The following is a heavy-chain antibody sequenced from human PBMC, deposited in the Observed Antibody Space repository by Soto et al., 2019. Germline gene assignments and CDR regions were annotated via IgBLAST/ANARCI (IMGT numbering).Heavy chain of an antibody. Sequence: QVQLQQSGPGLVKPSETLSLTCTVSGGSVSSGSYYWSWIRQPPGKGLEWIGYSYYSGSTTYNPTLRSGVTISVDESKNQFSLMLSSVTGADTGVYDCARGVYYYASSGTPSNWFDPWGQGTLVTVSS. J-gene: IGHJ5*02. CDR1: GGSVSSGSYY. D-gene: IGHD3-22*01. CDR3: ARGVYYYASSGTPSNWFDP. V-gene: IGHV4-61*01. CDR2: SYYSGST.